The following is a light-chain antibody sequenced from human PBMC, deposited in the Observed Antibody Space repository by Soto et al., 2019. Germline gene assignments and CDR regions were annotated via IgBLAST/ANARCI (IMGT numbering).Light chain of an antibody. V-gene: IGKV1-5*01. CDR2: DAS. CDR1: RSISTW. Sequence: DPQMTQSPSTLSGSIGDRVTITCRASRSISTWLAWYQQKSGKAPKLLISDASDLARGDPSRFSGTGSGTEFSLTISSLQPDGFAADECQQYDSYSWTLGPGTKVEL. CDR3: QQYDSYSWT. J-gene: IGKJ1*01.